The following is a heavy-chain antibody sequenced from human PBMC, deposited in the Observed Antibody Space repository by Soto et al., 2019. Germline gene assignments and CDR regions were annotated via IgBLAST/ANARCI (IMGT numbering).Heavy chain of an antibody. V-gene: IGHV4-31*03. CDR2: IYYTGST. D-gene: IGHD2-2*01. Sequence: QVQLQESGPGLVKPSQTLSLTGTVSGGSIRSGGYYWTWIRQHPGKGLEWIGYIYYTGSTYYNPSLKCRVTISVDTYKNQFSLKLSSVTAADTAVYYCARASLGYCSSTSCRSNSFDPWGQGTLVTVSS. CDR3: ARASLGYCSSTSCRSNSFDP. CDR1: GGSIRSGGYY. J-gene: IGHJ5*02.